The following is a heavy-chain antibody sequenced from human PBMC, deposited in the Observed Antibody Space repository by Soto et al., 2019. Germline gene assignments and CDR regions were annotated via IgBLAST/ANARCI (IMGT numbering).Heavy chain of an antibody. CDR2: ISSSGSST. CDR3: ARDLLYYMDV. V-gene: IGHV3-21*01. Sequence: PGGSLRLACAASGFTFSIYAMSWVRQAPGKGLEWVSSISSSGSSTYYADSVKGRFTISRDNAKNSLYLQMNSLRAEDTAVYYSARDLLYYMDVWGKGTTVTVSS. J-gene: IGHJ6*03. CDR1: GFTFSIYA.